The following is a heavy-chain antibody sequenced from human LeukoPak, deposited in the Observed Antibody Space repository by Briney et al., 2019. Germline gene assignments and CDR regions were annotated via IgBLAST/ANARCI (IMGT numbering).Heavy chain of an antibody. CDR2: ISSSGTAI. CDR1: GFTFSDYY. Sequence: PGGSLRLSCAASGFTFSDYYISWIRQAPRKGLEWVSYISSSGTAINYADSVKGRFTISRDNAKNSLFLEMNSLSVEDTAVYYCARRTGDAQAYDYGGQGTLVTVSA. CDR3: ARRTGDAQAYDY. J-gene: IGHJ4*02. V-gene: IGHV3-11*01. D-gene: IGHD3/OR15-3a*01.